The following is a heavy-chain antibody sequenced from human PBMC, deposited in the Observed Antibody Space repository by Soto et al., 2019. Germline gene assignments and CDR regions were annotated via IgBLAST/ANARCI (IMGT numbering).Heavy chain of an antibody. CDR2: MDPKSGHT. CDR1: GCTFTTYD. Sequence: AAVKVSCKACGCTFTTYDISWVRQATGQGLEWMGWMDPKSGHTDYAAKFQGRVTMTRNTSISTAYMELSSLRSDDTAVYYCAGGRGWRDHWGQGTLVTVSS. V-gene: IGHV1-8*01. D-gene: IGHD6-19*01. CDR3: AGGRGWRDH. J-gene: IGHJ4*02.